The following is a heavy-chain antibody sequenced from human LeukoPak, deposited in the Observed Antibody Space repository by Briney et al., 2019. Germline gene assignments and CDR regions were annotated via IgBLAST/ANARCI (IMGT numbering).Heavy chain of an antibody. D-gene: IGHD4-17*01. CDR3: ARDNGDYLDY. J-gene: IGHJ4*02. CDR2: ISYDGSNK. V-gene: IGHV3-30-3*01. CDR1: GFLFSSYA. Sequence: GGSLRLSCAASGFLFSSYAMHWVRQAPGKGLEWVAVISYDGSNKYYADSVKGRFTISRDNSKNTLYLQMNSLRAEDTAVYYCARDNGDYLDYWGQGTLVTVSS.